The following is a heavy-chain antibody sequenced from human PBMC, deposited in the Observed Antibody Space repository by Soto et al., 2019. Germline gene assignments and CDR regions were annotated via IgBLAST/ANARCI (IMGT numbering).Heavy chain of an antibody. CDR3: ARSRYTSGLWTPPFAS. Sequence: SETLSLTCAVSGGSISSYYWSWIRQPPGKGLEWIGYIYYSGSTNYNPSLKSRVTISVDTSKNQFSLKLTSVTAADTAVYYCARSRYTSGLWTPPFASWGQGTLVTVSS. J-gene: IGHJ4*02. V-gene: IGHV4-59*01. D-gene: IGHD6-19*01. CDR1: GGSISSYY. CDR2: IYYSGST.